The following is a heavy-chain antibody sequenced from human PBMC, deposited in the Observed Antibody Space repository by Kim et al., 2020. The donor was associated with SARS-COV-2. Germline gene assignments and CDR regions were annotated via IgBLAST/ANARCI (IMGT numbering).Heavy chain of an antibody. CDR2: IYYSGST. CDR3: ARDGPKTKLLLWFGEPE. CDR1: GGSISSGDYY. D-gene: IGHD3-10*01. Sequence: SETLSLTCTVSGGSISSGDYYWSWIRQPPGKGLEWIGYIYYSGSTYYNPSLKSRVTISVDTSKNQFSLKLSSVTAADTAVYYCARDGPKTKLLLWFGEPEWGQGTLVTVSS. J-gene: IGHJ4*02. V-gene: IGHV4-30-4*01.